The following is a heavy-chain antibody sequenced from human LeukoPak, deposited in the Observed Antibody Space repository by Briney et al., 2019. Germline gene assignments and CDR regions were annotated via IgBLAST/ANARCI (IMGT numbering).Heavy chain of an antibody. D-gene: IGHD2-15*01. Sequence: GRSLRLSCAASGFTFSSYGMHWVRQAPGKGLEWVAVIWYDGSNKYYADSVKGRFTISRDNSENTLYLQMNSLRAEDTAVYYCAKDREGYCSGGSCYPGWFDPWGQGTLVTVSS. V-gene: IGHV3-33*06. J-gene: IGHJ5*02. CDR1: GFTFSSYG. CDR3: AKDREGYCSGGSCYPGWFDP. CDR2: IWYDGSNK.